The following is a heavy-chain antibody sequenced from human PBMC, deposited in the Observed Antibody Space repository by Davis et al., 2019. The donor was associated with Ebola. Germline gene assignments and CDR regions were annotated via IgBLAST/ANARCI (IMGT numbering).Heavy chain of an antibody. J-gene: IGHJ6*02. D-gene: IGHD2-2*01. CDR1: GYTFTSYA. V-gene: IGHV1-3*01. Sequence: AASVKVSCKASGYTFTSYAMHWVRQAPGQRLEWMGWINAGNGNTKYSQKFQGRVTITRDTSASTAYMELSSLRSEDTAVYYCARPPCTSCSMDVWGQGTTVTVSS. CDR3: ARPPCTSCSMDV. CDR2: INAGNGNT.